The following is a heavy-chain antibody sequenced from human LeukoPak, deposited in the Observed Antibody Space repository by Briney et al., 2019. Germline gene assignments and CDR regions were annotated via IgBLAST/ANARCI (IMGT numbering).Heavy chain of an antibody. CDR1: GLTFRTTW. D-gene: IGHD2-15*01. CDR2: MNGEGTTI. V-gene: IGHV3-74*01. J-gene: IGHJ4*02. Sequence: GGSLRLSCATSGLTFRTTWMHWVRQAPGKGLMWVSRMNGEGTTIDYADSVKGRFTISRDNSKNTLYLQMNSLRAEDTAVYYCASRHCSGGSCYFAGADPFDYWGQGTLVTVSS. CDR3: ASRHCSGGSCYFAGADPFDY.